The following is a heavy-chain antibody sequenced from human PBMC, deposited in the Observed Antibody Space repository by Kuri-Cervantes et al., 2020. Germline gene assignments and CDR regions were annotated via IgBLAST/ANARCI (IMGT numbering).Heavy chain of an antibody. CDR2: IYYSGST. V-gene: IGHV4-31*03. CDR3: ARRGREGATLDY. Sequence: LRLSCTVSGGSISSGGYYWSWIRQHPGKGLEWIGYIYYSGSTYYNPSLKSRVTVSVDRSKNQFSLKLSSVTAADTAVYYCARRGREGATLDYWGQGTLVTVSS. CDR1: GGSISSGGYY. J-gene: IGHJ4*02. D-gene: IGHD1-26*01.